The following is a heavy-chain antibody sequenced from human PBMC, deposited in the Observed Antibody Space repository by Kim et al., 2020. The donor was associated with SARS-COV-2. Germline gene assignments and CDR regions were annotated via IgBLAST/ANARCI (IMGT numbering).Heavy chain of an antibody. Sequence: SVKVSCKASGGTFSSYAISWVRQAPGQGLEWMGGIIPIFGTANYAQKFQGRVTITADESTSTAYMELSSLRSEDTAVYYCASVHSLWSSSWSDAFDIWGQGTMVTVSS. D-gene: IGHD6-13*01. CDR3: ASVHSLWSSSWSDAFDI. V-gene: IGHV1-69*13. CDR2: IIPIFGTA. CDR1: GGTFSSYA. J-gene: IGHJ3*02.